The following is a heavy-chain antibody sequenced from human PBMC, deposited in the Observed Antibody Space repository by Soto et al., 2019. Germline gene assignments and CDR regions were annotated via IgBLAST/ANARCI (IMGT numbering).Heavy chain of an antibody. CDR3: ARDRGILTGYHNYYYYGMDV. J-gene: IGHJ6*02. CDR1: GGSISSGGYY. Sequence: SETLSLTCTVSGGSISSGGYYWSWIRQHPGKGLEWIGYIYYSGSTYYNPSLKSRVTISVDTSKNQFSLKLSSVTAADTAVYYCARDRGILTGYHNYYYYGMDVWGQGTTVTVSS. D-gene: IGHD3-9*01. V-gene: IGHV4-31*03. CDR2: IYYSGST.